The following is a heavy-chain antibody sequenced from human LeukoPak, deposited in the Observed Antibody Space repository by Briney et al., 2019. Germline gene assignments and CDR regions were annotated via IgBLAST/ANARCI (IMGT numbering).Heavy chain of an antibody. Sequence: PGGSLRLSCTASGFTFGDYAMHWVRQAPGKGLEWVAVISYDGSNKYYADSVKGRFTISRDNSKNTLCLQMNSLRAEDTAVYYCARAAVAGWDAFDIWGQGTMVTVSS. CDR2: ISYDGSNK. CDR1: GFTFGDYA. CDR3: ARAAVAGWDAFDI. D-gene: IGHD6-19*01. V-gene: IGHV3-30-3*01. J-gene: IGHJ3*02.